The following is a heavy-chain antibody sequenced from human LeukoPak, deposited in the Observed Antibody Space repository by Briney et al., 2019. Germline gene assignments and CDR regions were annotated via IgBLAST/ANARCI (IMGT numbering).Heavy chain of an antibody. D-gene: IGHD2-21*02. J-gene: IGHJ4*02. CDR2: ISSSSSYI. V-gene: IGHV3-21*01. Sequence: PGGSLRLSCAASGFTFSSYSMNWVRQAPGKGLEWVSSISSSSSYIYYADSVKGRFTISRDNAKNSLYLQMNSLRAEDTAVYYCARDGCGGDCYFFDYWGQGTLVTVSS. CDR3: ARDGCGGDCYFFDY. CDR1: GFTFSSYS.